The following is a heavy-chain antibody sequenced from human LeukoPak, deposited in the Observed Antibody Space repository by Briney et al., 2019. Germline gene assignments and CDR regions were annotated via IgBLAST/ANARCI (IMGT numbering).Heavy chain of an antibody. D-gene: IGHD2-15*01. CDR3: ARLRGKVVVAAPFDP. Sequence: GASVKVSCKASGGTFSSYAISWVRQAPGQGLEWMGGIIPIFGTANYAQKFQGRVTITADESTSTAYMELSSLRSEDTAVYYCARLRGKVVVAAPFDPWGQGTLVTVSS. V-gene: IGHV1-69*01. CDR1: GGTFSSYA. J-gene: IGHJ5*02. CDR2: IIPIFGTA.